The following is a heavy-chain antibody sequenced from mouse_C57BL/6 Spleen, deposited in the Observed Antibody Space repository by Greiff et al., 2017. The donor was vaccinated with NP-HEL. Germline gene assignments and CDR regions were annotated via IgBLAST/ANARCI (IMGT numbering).Heavy chain of an antibody. CDR1: GYTFTSYW. D-gene: IGHD2-1*01. J-gene: IGHJ4*01. V-gene: IGHV1-55*01. CDR3: ARKLQGYYAMDY. CDR2: IYPGSGST. Sequence: QVQLQQPGAELVKPGASVKMSCKASGYTFTSYWITWVKQRPGQGLEWIGDIYPGSGSTNYNEKFKSKAALTVDTSSSTAYMQLSSLTSEDSAVYYCARKLQGYYAMDYWGQGTSVTVSS.